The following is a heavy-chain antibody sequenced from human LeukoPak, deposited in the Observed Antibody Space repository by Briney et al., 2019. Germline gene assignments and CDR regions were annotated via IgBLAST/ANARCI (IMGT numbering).Heavy chain of an antibody. V-gene: IGHV3-74*01. CDR3: APLSGSYFGDDAFDI. J-gene: IGHJ3*02. D-gene: IGHD1-26*01. Sequence: GGSLRLSCAASGFTFSSYWMHWVRQAPGKGLVWVSRINTDGIITTYADSVKGRFTISRDNAKNSLYLQMNSLRAEDTAVYYCAPLSGSYFGDDAFDIWGQGTMVTVSS. CDR1: GFTFSSYW. CDR2: INTDGIIT.